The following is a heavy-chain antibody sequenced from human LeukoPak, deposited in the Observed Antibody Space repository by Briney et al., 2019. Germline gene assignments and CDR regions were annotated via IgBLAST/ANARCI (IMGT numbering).Heavy chain of an antibody. V-gene: IGHV3-74*01. CDR2: INSDGSSR. J-gene: IGHJ5*02. CDR1: GFTFSSYW. D-gene: IGHD6-25*01. CDR3: ARDPSPAGWFDR. Sequence: GGSLRLSCTGSGFTFSSYWMHWVRQAPGKGLVWVSRINSDGSSRSYADSVKGRCTVSRDNAKNTLYLQMNSLRVEDTAIYYCARDPSPAGWFDRWGQGTLVTVSS.